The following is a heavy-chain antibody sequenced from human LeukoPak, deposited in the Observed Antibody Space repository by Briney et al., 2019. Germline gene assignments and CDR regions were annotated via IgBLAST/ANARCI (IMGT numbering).Heavy chain of an antibody. D-gene: IGHD3-9*01. Sequence: SETLSLTCTVSGGSVSSGRYFWSWVRQPPGKGLEWIGYIYYSESTNYNPSLKSRATISVDTPKNQFSLRLTSVTAADTAVYYCARARRDSNFDWLFDYWGQGTLVTVSS. CDR1: GGSVSSGRYF. CDR2: IYYSEST. J-gene: IGHJ4*02. V-gene: IGHV4-61*01. CDR3: ARARRDSNFDWLFDY.